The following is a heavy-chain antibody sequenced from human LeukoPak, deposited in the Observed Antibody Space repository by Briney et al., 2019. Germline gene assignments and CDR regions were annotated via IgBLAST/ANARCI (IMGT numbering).Heavy chain of an antibody. CDR2: ISWDSGSI. Sequence: GGSLRLSCAASGFTFDDYAMHWVRQAPGKGLEWVSGISWDSGSIGYADSVKGRFTISRDNAKNSLYLQMNSLRAEDTALYYCAGGATIFGVATGFDPWGQGTLVTVSS. CDR1: GFTFDDYA. D-gene: IGHD3-3*01. J-gene: IGHJ5*02. V-gene: IGHV3-9*01. CDR3: AGGATIFGVATGFDP.